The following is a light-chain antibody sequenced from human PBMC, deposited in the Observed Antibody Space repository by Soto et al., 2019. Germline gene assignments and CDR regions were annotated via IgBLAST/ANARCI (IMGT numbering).Light chain of an antibody. Sequence: EIGVTPAPGPPSVSPGERGTLSCRASQSVSSNLAWYQQKPGQAPRLLIYGASTRATGIPARFSGSGSGTEFTLTISSLQSEDFAVYYCQQYNNWPPITFGQGTRLEIK. V-gene: IGKV3-15*01. CDR1: QSVSSN. CDR2: GAS. CDR3: QQYNNWPPIT. J-gene: IGKJ5*01.